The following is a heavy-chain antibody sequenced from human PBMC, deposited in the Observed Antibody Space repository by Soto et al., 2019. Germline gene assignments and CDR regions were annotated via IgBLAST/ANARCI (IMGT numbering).Heavy chain of an antibody. V-gene: IGHV4-59*11. CDR1: GVSLTSHY. Sequence: QVHLQESGPELVKPSETLSLTCRVSGVSLTSHYWTWIRQSPGKGLEWIGYIYYSGSTNYSPSLKSRLTMSIGTPTNDFSLNLSSVIAAGTAIYYCVRLRDRSGTASIYNGMDVWGPGTMVTVSS. CDR3: VRLRDRSGTASIYNGMDV. CDR2: IYYSGST. J-gene: IGHJ6*02. D-gene: IGHD3-22*01.